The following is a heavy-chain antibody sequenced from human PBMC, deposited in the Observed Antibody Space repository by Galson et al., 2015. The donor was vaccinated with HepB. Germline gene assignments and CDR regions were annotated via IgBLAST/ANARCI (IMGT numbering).Heavy chain of an antibody. V-gene: IGHV5-51*01. CDR1: GYSFTDYW. D-gene: IGHD3-16*01. J-gene: IGHJ5*02. CDR3: ARQPGGGSHIYYWFDP. CDR2: IFPRDSDT. Sequence: KVSCKGSGYSFTDYWIAWLRQMPGKGLEWMGVIFPRDSDTRYSPSFQGQVTISADKSITTAYLQWNSLKDSDSAMYYCARQPGGGSHIYYWFDPWGQEPWSPSPQ.